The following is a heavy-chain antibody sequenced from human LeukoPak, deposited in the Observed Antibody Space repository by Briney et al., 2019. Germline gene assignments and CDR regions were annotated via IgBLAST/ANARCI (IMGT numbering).Heavy chain of an antibody. V-gene: IGHV1-69*01. CDR2: IIPIFGTA. D-gene: IGHD4-17*01. CDR1: GGTFSSYA. J-gene: IGHJ4*02. CDR3: ARTLFDYGDYVVYFDY. Sequence: SVKVSCKASGGTFSSYAISWVRQAPGQGLEWMGGIIPIFGTANYAQKFQGRVTITADESTSTAYMELSSLRSEDTAVYYCARTLFDYGDYVVYFDYWGQGTLVIVSS.